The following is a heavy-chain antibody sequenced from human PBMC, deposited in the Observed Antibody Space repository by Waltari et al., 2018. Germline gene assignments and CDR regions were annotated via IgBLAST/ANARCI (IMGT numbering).Heavy chain of an antibody. CDR1: GVTSSSYW. CDR3: ARGSFLEWLGGMDV. J-gene: IGHJ6*02. V-gene: IGHV3-74*01. D-gene: IGHD3-3*02. CDR2: INIDGSST. Sequence: EVQLVESGGGLVQLGGSLRLSCAASGVTSSSYWMRWVRQGPGKGLVWVSRINIDGSSTKYADSVKGRFTISRDNAKNTLYLQMNSLRAEDTAVYYCARGSFLEWLGGMDVWGQGTTVTVSS.